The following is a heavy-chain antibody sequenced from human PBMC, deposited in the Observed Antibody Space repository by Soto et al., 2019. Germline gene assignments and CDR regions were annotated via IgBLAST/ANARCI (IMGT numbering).Heavy chain of an antibody. CDR1: GGSISSCCYY. J-gene: IGHJ4*02. V-gene: IGHV4-31*03. CDR3: ARVAAHYFDY. Sequence: SETLSLTCTVSGGSISSCCYYWSWIRQHPGKGLEWIGYIYYSGSTYYNPSLKSRVTISVDTSKNQFSLKLSSVTAADTAVYYCARVAAHYFDYWGQGTLVTVSS. CDR2: IYYSGST. D-gene: IGHD6-25*01.